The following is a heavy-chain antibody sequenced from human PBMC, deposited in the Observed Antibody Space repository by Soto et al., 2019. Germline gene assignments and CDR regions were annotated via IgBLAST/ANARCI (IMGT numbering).Heavy chain of an antibody. J-gene: IGHJ4*02. CDR3: TTSYPAYWGGDCY. CDR1: GFTFSNAW. V-gene: IGHV3-15*07. Sequence: EVQLVESGGGLVKPGGSLRLSCAASGFTFSNAWMNWVRQAPGKGLEWVGRIKSKTDGGTTDYAAPVKGRFTISRDDLKNTLYLQMNSLKTEDTAVYYCTTSYPAYWGGDCYWGQGTLVTVSS. CDR2: IKSKTDGGTT. D-gene: IGHD2-21*02.